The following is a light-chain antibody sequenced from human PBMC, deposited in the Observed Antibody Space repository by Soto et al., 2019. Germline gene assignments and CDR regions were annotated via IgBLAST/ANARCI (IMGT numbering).Light chain of an antibody. CDR3: QQSYGIFA. Sequence: DIEMNQSPHSLSASVGDRVTITCRASQSIAMHLNWYQQKPGKPPVLLIYGTSTLHSGGPSRFSGSGSGTAFALTSGSLQPEDFATYFCQQSYGIFALGPGTRVDVK. CDR1: QSIAMH. V-gene: IGKV1-39*01. CDR2: GTS. J-gene: IGKJ3*01.